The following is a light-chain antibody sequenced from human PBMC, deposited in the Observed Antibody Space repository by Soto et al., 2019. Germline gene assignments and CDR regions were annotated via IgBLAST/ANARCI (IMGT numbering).Light chain of an antibody. CDR2: RNN. CDR3: SSYRTGGPFV. CDR1: SSNIGSNY. J-gene: IGLJ1*01. Sequence: QSVLTQPPSASGTPGQRVNISCSGSSSNIGSNYVYWYRQFPGTAPKLLIQRNNQRPSGVSHRFSGSKSGNTASLTISGLQAEDEADYYCSSYRTGGPFVFGTGTKVTVL. V-gene: IGLV1-47*01.